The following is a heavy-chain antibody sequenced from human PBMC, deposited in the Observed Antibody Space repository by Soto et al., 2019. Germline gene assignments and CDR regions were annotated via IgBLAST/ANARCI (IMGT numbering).Heavy chain of an antibody. CDR1: GFTFDDYA. J-gene: IGHJ4*02. D-gene: IGHD4-4*01. CDR2: IIWNSADI. V-gene: IGHV3-9*01. CDR3: VKNSTVSGVRQGLDN. Sequence: EVQLVESGGGLVQPGRSLRLSCAASGFTFDDYAMHWVRQAPGKGLEWVAGIIWNSADIVYADSVKGRFTISRDNANNSLYLQMNSLREEDTAFYYCVKNSTVSGVRQGLDNWGRGTLVTVSS.